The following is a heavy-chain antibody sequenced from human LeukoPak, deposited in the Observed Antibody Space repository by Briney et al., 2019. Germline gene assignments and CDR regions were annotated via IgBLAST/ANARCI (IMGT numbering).Heavy chain of an antibody. CDR2: IDPNNGGT. J-gene: IGHJ3*02. CDR3: ARGRHYYDTGGYVDASNI. Sequence: ASVKVSCKASGYTFTAYFIHWVRQAPGQGLEWMGYIDPNNGGTNYAQKFQGRVTMTRDTSITITYMDLSGLRSDDTAVYYCARGRHYYDTGGYVDASNIWGQGTVVTVSS. D-gene: IGHD3-22*01. V-gene: IGHV1-2*02. CDR1: GYTFTAYF.